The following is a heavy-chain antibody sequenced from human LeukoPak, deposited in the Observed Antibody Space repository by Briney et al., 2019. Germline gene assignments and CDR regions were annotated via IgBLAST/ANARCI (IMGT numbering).Heavy chain of an antibody. Sequence: ASVKVSCKASGYTFTSYDINWVRQATGQGLEWMGWMNPNSGNTNYAQKLQGRVTMTTDTSTSTAYMELRSLRSDDTAVYYCAREDERDAFDIWGQGTMVTVSS. CDR3: AREDERDAFDI. V-gene: IGHV1-18*01. J-gene: IGHJ3*02. D-gene: IGHD1-1*01. CDR2: MNPNSGNT. CDR1: GYTFTSYD.